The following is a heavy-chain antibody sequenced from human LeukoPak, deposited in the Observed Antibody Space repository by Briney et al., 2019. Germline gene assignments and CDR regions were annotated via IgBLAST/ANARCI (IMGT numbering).Heavy chain of an antibody. V-gene: IGHV3-66*01. CDR3: ARDWPDI. Sequence: GGSLRLSCAASGISVSSNYMSWVRQAPGKGLQWVSVIYVDGSTYYADSVKGRFTISRDNAKNSLYPQMNSLRAEDTAVYYCARDWPDIWGQGTMVTVSS. J-gene: IGHJ3*02. CDR2: IYVDGST. CDR1: GISVSSNY.